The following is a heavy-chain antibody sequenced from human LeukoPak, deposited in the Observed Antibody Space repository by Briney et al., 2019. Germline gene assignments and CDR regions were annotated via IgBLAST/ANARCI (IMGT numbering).Heavy chain of an antibody. Sequence: SETLSLTCTVSGGSISSYYWSWIRQPPGKGLEWIGYIYYSGSTNYNPSLKSRVTISVDTSKNQSSLKLSSVTAADTAVYYCARGVTTPPYYYYYGMDVWGQGTTVTVSS. V-gene: IGHV4-59*01. J-gene: IGHJ6*02. CDR1: GGSISSYY. CDR3: ARGVTTPPYYYYYGMDV. CDR2: IYYSGST. D-gene: IGHD4-11*01.